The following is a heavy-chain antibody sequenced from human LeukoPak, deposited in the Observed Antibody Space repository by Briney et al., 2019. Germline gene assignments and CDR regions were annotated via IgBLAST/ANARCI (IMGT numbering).Heavy chain of an antibody. CDR2: IYYSGST. J-gene: IGHJ6*02. V-gene: IGHV4-59*01. D-gene: IGHD2-2*01. Sequence: SETLSLTCTVSGGSISSYYWSWIRQPPGKGLEWIGYIYYSGSTNYNPSLKSRVTISVDTSKNQLSLKLSSVTAADTAVYYCARGGSSTLTHYYYYGMDVWGQGTTVTVSS. CDR3: ARGGSSTLTHYYYYGMDV. CDR1: GGSISSYY.